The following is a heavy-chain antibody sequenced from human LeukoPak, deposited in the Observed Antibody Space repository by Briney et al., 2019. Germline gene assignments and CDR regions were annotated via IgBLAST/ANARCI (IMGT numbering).Heavy chain of an antibody. CDR3: ARDSTGYSSGWYAVYFDY. CDR1: GFTVSSNY. CDR2: IYSGGST. J-gene: IGHJ4*02. D-gene: IGHD6-19*01. V-gene: IGHV3-66*01. Sequence: GGSLRLPCAASGFTVSSNYMSWVRQAPGKGLEWVSVIYSGGSTYYADSVKGRFTISRDNSKNTLYLQMNSLRAEDTAVYYCARDSTGYSSGWYAVYFDYWGQGTLVTVSS.